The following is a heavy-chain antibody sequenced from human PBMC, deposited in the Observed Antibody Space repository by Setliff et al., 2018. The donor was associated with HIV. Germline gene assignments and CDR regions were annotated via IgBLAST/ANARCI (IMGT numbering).Heavy chain of an antibody. CDR3: ARMGSHKIRDAFDI. Sequence: PSETLSLTCTVSGGSISGSVWSWIRQPPGKGLEFVGYIYYMGRTTYHPSPKSRLTISVDKSKSQYSLKVRCVTAADTAVYYCARMGSHKIRDAFDIWGQGTMVTVSS. V-gene: IGHV4-59*01. CDR2: IYYMGRT. J-gene: IGHJ3*02. D-gene: IGHD1-26*01. CDR1: GGSISGSV.